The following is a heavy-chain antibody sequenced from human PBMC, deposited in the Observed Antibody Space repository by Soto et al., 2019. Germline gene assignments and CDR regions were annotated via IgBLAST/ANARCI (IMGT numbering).Heavy chain of an antibody. V-gene: IGHV1-3*01. CDR1: GYTFTAYA. Sequence: QVQLVQSGAEVKKPGASVRVSCKASGYTFTAYAMDWVRQTPGQRLEWVGWINVGTGDTEYSQQFLGRVNITRDTSARTLYMELSSLRSEDTAVYYCARDVDTSMSAPLDYWGQGSLVTVSS. J-gene: IGHJ4*02. CDR2: INVGTGDT. CDR3: ARDVDTSMSAPLDY. D-gene: IGHD5-18*01.